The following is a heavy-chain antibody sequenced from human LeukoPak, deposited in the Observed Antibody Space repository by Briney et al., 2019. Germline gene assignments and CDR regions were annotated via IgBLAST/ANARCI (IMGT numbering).Heavy chain of an antibody. Sequence: GGPLRLSCAASGFTFDDYAMHWVRQAPGKGLEWVSGISWNSGSIGYADSVKGRFTISRDNAKNSLYLQMNSLRAEDTALYYCAKDQYFVTGYYSHMDVWGKGTTVTISS. CDR1: GFTFDDYA. V-gene: IGHV3-9*01. CDR3: AKDQYFVTGYYSHMDV. J-gene: IGHJ6*03. D-gene: IGHD2-21*02. CDR2: ISWNSGSI.